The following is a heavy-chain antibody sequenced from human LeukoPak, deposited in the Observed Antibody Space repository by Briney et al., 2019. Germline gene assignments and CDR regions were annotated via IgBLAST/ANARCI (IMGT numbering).Heavy chain of an antibody. CDR3: AAAYCSGGSCYGRSYFDY. Sequence: KPSETLSLTCAVYGGSFSGYYWSWIRQPPGKGLEWIGEINHSGSTNYNPSLKSRVTISVDTSKNQFSLKLSSVTAADTAVYYCAAAYCSGGSCYGRSYFDYWGQGTLVTVSS. CDR2: INHSGST. V-gene: IGHV4-34*01. J-gene: IGHJ4*02. CDR1: GGSFSGYY. D-gene: IGHD2-15*01.